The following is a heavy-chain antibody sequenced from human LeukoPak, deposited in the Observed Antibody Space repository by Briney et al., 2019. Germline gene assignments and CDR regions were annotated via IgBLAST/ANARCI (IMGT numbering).Heavy chain of an antibody. D-gene: IGHD1-26*01. J-gene: IGHJ5*02. CDR1: GFTFRSYW. Sequence: PGGSLRLSCAASGFTFRSYWMSWVRQAPGKGLEWVANIKQDGSEKYYVDSVKGRFTISRDNAKNSLYLQMNSLRAEDTALYYCARDPTIVGATWGQGTLVTVSS. CDR2: IKQDGSEK. CDR3: ARDPTIVGAT. V-gene: IGHV3-7*03.